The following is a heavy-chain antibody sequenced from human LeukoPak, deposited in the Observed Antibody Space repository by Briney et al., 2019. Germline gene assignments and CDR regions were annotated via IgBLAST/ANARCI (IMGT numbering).Heavy chain of an antibody. V-gene: IGHV3-33*01. CDR3: ARDQGTSTSDPSRRGRFDL. D-gene: IGHD3-16*01. Sequence: QSGGSLRLSCAASGFTFSSHGMHWVRQAPGKGLEWLAIIWYDGSNRYHADSVKGRFTISRDNSKNTLFLDMNSLRVEDTAIYYCARDQGTSTSDPSRRGRFDLWGQGTPVTVSS. CDR1: GFTFSSHG. CDR2: IWYDGSNR. J-gene: IGHJ5*02.